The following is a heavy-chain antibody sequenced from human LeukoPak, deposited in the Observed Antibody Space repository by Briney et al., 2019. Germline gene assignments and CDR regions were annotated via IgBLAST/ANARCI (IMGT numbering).Heavy chain of an antibody. D-gene: IGHD5-24*01. CDR1: GFTFRSYG. V-gene: IGHV3-30*18. CDR3: AKVGDGYNNFDY. CDR2: ISYDASNK. Sequence: GRSLRLSCAASGFTFRSYGMLWVRQAPGKGLEWVAVISYDASNKYYADSVKGRFTISRDNSKNTVYLQMNSLRAEDTAVYYCAKVGDGYNNFDYWGQGTLVTVSS. J-gene: IGHJ4*02.